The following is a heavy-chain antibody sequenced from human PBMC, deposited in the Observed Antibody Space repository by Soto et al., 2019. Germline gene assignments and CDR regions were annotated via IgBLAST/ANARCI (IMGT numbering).Heavy chain of an antibody. CDR2: ISSSSSTI. CDR1: GFTFSSYN. J-gene: IGHJ4*02. V-gene: IGHV3-48*02. CDR3: ARERLVGAAPSDY. Sequence: EVQLVESGGGLVQPGGSLRLSCAVSGFTFSSYNMNWVRQAPGKGPEWISYISSSSSTIYYADSVKGRFTISRDNAKNSLYLQMDSLRDEDTAVYYCARERLVGAAPSDYWGQGTLVTVSS. D-gene: IGHD1-26*01.